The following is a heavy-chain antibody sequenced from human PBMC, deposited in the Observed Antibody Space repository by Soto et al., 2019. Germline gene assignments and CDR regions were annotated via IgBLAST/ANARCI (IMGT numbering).Heavy chain of an antibody. D-gene: IGHD3-22*01. CDR2: ISSTATYT. CDR1: GFSFSDYY. Sequence: QVHLVESGGALVKPGGSLRLSCAVSGFSFSDYYMNWLRQAPGKGLEWLSYISSTATYTNYADSVWGRFTISRDSAKNSRYRAMNGVRAEYTAVYYCARARLVVEGRFDYWGQGTLVTVSS. J-gene: IGHJ4*02. CDR3: ARARLVVEGRFDY. V-gene: IGHV3-11*06.